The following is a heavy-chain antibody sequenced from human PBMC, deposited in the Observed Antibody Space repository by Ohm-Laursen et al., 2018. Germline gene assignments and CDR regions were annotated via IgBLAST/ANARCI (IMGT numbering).Heavy chain of an antibody. CDR2: ISSSSTTM. Sequence: SLRLSCAASGFTFSDYSMTWIRQAPGKGLDWVSYISSSSTTMYYADSVKGRFTISRDNAKNSLYLQMNSLRAEDTAVYYCARDSSGSGGDSDYWGQGTLVTVSS. D-gene: IGHD3-10*01. CDR3: ARDSSGSGGDSDY. V-gene: IGHV3-11*01. J-gene: IGHJ4*02. CDR1: GFTFSDYS.